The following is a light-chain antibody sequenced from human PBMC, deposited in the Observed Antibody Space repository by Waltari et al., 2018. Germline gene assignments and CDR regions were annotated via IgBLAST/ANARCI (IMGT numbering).Light chain of an antibody. CDR3: QQYYSTPFT. Sequence: DIVMTQSPDSLAVSLGERATINCKSTQSILYSSNNKNYLAWYQKKPGQSPKLLFYWASTRESGVPDRFSGSGSGTDFTLTISSLQTEDVAVYYCQQYYSTPFTFGGGTKVEIK. CDR1: QSILYSSNNKNY. J-gene: IGKJ4*01. V-gene: IGKV4-1*01. CDR2: WAS.